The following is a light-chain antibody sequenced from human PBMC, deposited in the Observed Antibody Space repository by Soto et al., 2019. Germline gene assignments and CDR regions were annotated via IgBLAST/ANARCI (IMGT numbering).Light chain of an antibody. CDR1: SSDVGGYDY. J-gene: IGLJ1*01. CDR3: SSHTSTSTPPYV. CDR2: DVS. Sequence: QSVLTQPASVSGSPGQSIIISCIGTSSDVGGYDYVSWYQHHPGKAPKLMIYDVSNRPSGVSNRFSGSKSGNTASLTISGLQAEDEADYYCSSHTSTSTPPYVFGTGTKLTV. V-gene: IGLV2-14*03.